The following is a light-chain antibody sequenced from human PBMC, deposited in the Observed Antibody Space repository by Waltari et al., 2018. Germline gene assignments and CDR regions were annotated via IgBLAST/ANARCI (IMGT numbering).Light chain of an antibody. Sequence: QSVLTQPPSASGTPGQRVTISCSGSSSNIGSNYVYWYQQLPGTAPKLLIYRDNHRPPGVPDRVSGSKSGTAASLAISGLRSEDEADYYCASWDDSLSGLWVFGGGTKLTVL. CDR3: ASWDDSLSGLWV. J-gene: IGLJ3*02. CDR1: SSNIGSNY. CDR2: RDN. V-gene: IGLV1-47*01.